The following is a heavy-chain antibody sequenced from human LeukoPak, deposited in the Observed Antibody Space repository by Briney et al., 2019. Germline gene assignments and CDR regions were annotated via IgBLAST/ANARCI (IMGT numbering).Heavy chain of an antibody. D-gene: IGHD2-15*01. CDR1: GGSISSGGYY. Sequence: PSETLSLTCTVSGGSISSGGYYWTWIRQHPGKGLEWIGYSYNSGSTYYNPSLKSRVTISVDTTKNQFSLKLSSVTAADTAVYYCARESSGDYFDYWGQGTLVTVSS. CDR2: SYNSGST. CDR3: ARESSGDYFDY. V-gene: IGHV4-31*03. J-gene: IGHJ4*02.